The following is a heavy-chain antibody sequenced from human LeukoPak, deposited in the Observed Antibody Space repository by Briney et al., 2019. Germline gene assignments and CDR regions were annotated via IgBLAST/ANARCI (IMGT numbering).Heavy chain of an antibody. CDR1: GGSFSGYY. J-gene: IGHJ3*02. CDR2: INHSGST. CDR3: ARNPPRGIVVVADAFDI. D-gene: IGHD3-22*01. Sequence: PSETLSLTCAVYGGSFSGYYWSGIRQPPGKGLEWIGEINHSGSTNYNPSLKSRVTISVDTSKNQFSLKLSSVTAADTAVYYCARNPPRGIVVVADAFDIWGQGTMVTVSS. V-gene: IGHV4-34*01.